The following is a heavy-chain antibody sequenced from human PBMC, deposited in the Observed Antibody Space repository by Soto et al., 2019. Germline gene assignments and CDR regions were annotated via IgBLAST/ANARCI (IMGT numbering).Heavy chain of an antibody. CDR3: ARTLGHSSGWYELNWFDP. D-gene: IGHD6-19*01. J-gene: IGHJ5*02. CDR2: ISSSSSTI. V-gene: IGHV3-48*02. Sequence: EVQLVESGGGLVQPGGSLRLSCAASGFTFSSYSMNWVRQAPGKGLEWVSYISSSSSTIYYADSVKGRFTISRDNAKNSLYLQMNRLRDEDTAVYDCARTLGHSSGWYELNWFDPWGQGTLVTVSP. CDR1: GFTFSSYS.